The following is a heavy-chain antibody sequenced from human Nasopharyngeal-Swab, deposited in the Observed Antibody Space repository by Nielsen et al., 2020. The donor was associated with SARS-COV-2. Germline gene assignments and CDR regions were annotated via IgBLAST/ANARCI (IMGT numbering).Heavy chain of an antibody. CDR1: SGSISSYY. CDR2: IHSSGST. CDR3: ARCLYSGSGSADYYFYYMDV. D-gene: IGHD3-10*01. V-gene: IGHV4-59*08. Sequence: SETLSLTCTVSSGSISSYYWTWIRQPPGKGLEWIGFIHSSGSTTHNPSLKSRITMSVDTSKNQFSLKLNSVTAADTAVYYCARCLYSGSGSADYYFYYMDVWGKGTTVTVSS. J-gene: IGHJ6*03.